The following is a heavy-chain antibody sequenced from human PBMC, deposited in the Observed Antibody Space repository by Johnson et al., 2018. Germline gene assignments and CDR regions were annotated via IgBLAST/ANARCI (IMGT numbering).Heavy chain of an antibody. V-gene: IGHV3-30*03. CDR1: GVTLSTSI. D-gene: IGHD6-19*01. Sequence: QVQLVESGGGVVQPGTSLRLSCGVSGVTLSTSIIHWVRQAPGTGLEWVALISHDEITRSYGDSAKARFIISRDTSKTTVFLQMNSLRVQDTAAYYCGREEYSSCRAGIFPIWGQGTMVTVSP. CDR3: GREEYSSCRAGIFPI. CDR2: ISHDEITR. J-gene: IGHJ3*02.